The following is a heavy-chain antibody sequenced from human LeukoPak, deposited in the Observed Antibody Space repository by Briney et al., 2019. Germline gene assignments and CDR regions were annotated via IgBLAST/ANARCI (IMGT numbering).Heavy chain of an antibody. J-gene: IGHJ1*01. CDR3: ARLKYYYDSSGYRAEYFQH. CDR2: IYYSGST. CDR1: GGSISSGSYY. Sequence: SETLSLTCTVSGGSISSGSYYWSWIRQPPGKGLEWIGYIYYSGSTNYNPSLKSRVTISVYTSKNQFSLKLSSVTAADTAVYYCARLKYYYDSSGYRAEYFQHWGQGTLVTVSS. V-gene: IGHV4-61*01. D-gene: IGHD3-22*01.